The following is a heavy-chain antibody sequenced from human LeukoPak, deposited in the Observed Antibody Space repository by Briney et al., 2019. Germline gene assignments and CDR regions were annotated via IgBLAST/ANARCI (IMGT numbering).Heavy chain of an antibody. V-gene: IGHV4-30-4*01. D-gene: IGHD2-2*01. CDR3: ARGVLYCSSTSCLGWFDP. CDR2: IYYSGST. CDR1: GGSISSGDYY. Sequence: SETLSLTCTVSGGSISSGDYYWSWIRQPPGKGLEWIGYIYYSGSTYYNPSLKSRVTISVDTSKNQFSLKLSSVTAADTAVYYCARGVLYCSSTSCLGWFDPWGQGTLVTVSS. J-gene: IGHJ5*02.